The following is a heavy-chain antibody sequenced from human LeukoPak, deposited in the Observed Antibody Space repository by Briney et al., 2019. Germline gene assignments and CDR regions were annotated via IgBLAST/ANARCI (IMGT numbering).Heavy chain of an antibody. CDR1: GGSFSGYY. CDR3: ARVSIDYSSSWFHYYYYGMDV. J-gene: IGHJ6*02. V-gene: IGHV4-34*01. Sequence: SETLSLTCAVYGGSFSGYYWSWIRQPPGKGLEWIGEINHSGSTNYNPSLKSRVTISVDTSKNQFSLKLSSVTAADTAVYYCARVSIDYSSSWFHYYYYGMDVWGQGTTVTVSS. D-gene: IGHD6-13*01. CDR2: INHSGST.